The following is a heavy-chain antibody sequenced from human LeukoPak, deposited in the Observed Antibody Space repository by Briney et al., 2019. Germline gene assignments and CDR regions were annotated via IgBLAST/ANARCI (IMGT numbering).Heavy chain of an antibody. CDR2: ISSNGGST. V-gene: IGHV3-64*01. D-gene: IGHD3-16*01. J-gene: IGHJ4*02. CDR3: AKGTGGRVTGDADY. CDR1: GFTFSSCA. Sequence: TGGSLRLSCAASGFTFSSCAMHWVRQAPGKGLEYVSAISSNGGSTYYANSVKGRFTISRDNSKNTLYLQMNSLRAEDTAIYYCAKGTGGRVTGDADYWGQGTLVTVSS.